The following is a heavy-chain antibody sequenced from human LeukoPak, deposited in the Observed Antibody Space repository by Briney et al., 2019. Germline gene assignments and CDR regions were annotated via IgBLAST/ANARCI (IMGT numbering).Heavy chain of an antibody. J-gene: IGHJ5*02. CDR2: IREDGGHT. D-gene: IGHD3-16*01. V-gene: IGHV3-7*01. CDR1: GFTFTNHW. CDR3: ARDGGANWFDP. Sequence: GGSLRLSCVTSGFTFTNHWMSWVRQAPGKGLEWVANIREDGGHTNYVDSVKGRFTISRDNAKNTLYLQMNSLRPEDTAVYYCARDGGANWFDPWGQGTLVTVSS.